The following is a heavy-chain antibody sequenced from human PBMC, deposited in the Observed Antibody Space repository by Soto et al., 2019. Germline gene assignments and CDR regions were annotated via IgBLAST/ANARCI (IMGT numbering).Heavy chain of an antibody. CDR1: GLAFSSYA. D-gene: IGHD3-3*01. CDR3: AKPITIFGVVTRPHYDFWTGHPGVFDI. J-gene: IGHJ3*02. Sequence: AGGSLRLSWAASGLAFSSYAMSWVRPAPGTGVEWASAISGSGGSTYYADSVKGRITISRDNSKNTLYLQMNSRRDAAPSAYYWAKPITIFGVVTRPHYDFWTGHPGVFDIWGQGTMVTVS. CDR2: ISGSGGST. V-gene: IGHV3-23*01.